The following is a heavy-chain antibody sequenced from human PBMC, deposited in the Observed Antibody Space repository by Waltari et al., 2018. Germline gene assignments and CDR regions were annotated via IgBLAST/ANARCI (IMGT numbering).Heavy chain of an antibody. D-gene: IGHD6-6*01. V-gene: IGHV1-18*01. J-gene: IGHJ4*02. CDR1: GYTFTSYG. CDR2: ISAYNGNT. CDR3: ARDTGPYSSSSRGSLDY. Sequence: QVQLVQSGAEVKKPGASVKVSCKASGYTFTSYGISWVRQAPGQGLEWMGWISAYNGNTNYAPKLQGRVTMTTDTSTSTAYMELRSLRSDDTAVYYCARDTGPYSSSSRGSLDYWGQGTLVTVSS.